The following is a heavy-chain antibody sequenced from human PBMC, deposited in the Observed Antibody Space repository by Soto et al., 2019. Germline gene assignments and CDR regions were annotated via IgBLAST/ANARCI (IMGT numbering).Heavy chain of an antibody. Sequence: EVQLVESGGGLVQPGRSLRLSCTTSGFTFGDYAISWFRQAPGKGLERVGFIRSKAYGGTTEYAASVKGRFTFSRDDSKSIAYLQMNSLKTEDTAVYYCTRGREWELLLSHYGGQGTLVTVSS. CDR3: TRGREWELLLSHY. J-gene: IGHJ4*02. CDR2: IRSKAYGGTT. V-gene: IGHV3-49*03. D-gene: IGHD1-26*01. CDR1: GFTFGDYA.